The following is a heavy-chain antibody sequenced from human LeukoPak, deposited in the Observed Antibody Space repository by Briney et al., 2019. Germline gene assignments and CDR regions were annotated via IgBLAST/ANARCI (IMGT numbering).Heavy chain of an antibody. J-gene: IGHJ3*02. CDR1: GGSISSYY. CDR2: IYTSGST. CDR3: AGVSTEYYDILTGYHHDAFDI. Sequence: TSETLSLTCTVSGGSISSYYWSWIRQPAGKGLEWIGRIYTSGSTNYNPSLKSRVTMSVDTSKNQFSLKLSSVTAADTAVYYCAGVSTEYYDILTGYHHDAFDIWGQGTMVTVSS. V-gene: IGHV4-4*07. D-gene: IGHD3-9*01.